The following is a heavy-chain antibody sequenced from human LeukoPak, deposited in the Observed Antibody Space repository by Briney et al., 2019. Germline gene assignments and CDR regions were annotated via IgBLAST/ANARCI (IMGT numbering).Heavy chain of an antibody. Sequence: GGSLRLSWQAPGFTCSSCGISLVRDAPGQGLEWVADCRCSGGSTYYAPSVKGRFTISRDNSKNPLYLQMNSLSAEDTAVYYCANDRASIAVARPGAWFDPWGQGTLVTVSS. J-gene: IGHJ5*02. V-gene: IGHV3-23*01. CDR3: ANDRASIAVARPGAWFDP. CDR1: GFTCSSCG. CDR2: CRCSGGST. D-gene: IGHD6-19*01.